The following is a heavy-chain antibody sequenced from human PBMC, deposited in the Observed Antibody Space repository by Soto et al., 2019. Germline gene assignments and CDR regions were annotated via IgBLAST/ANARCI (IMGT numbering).Heavy chain of an antibody. J-gene: IGHJ4*02. D-gene: IGHD6-19*01. Sequence: EVQLLESGGGLVQPGGSLRLSRAASGFTFSSYAMSWVRQAPGKGLEWVSAISGSGGSTYYADSVKGRFTISRDNSKNTLNMQMNSLRAEDTAVYYCTTYTRGATMENSGWYYDYFDYWGQGTLVTVSS. CDR2: ISGSGGST. CDR3: TTYTRGATMENSGWYYDYFDY. CDR1: GFTFSSYA. V-gene: IGHV3-23*01.